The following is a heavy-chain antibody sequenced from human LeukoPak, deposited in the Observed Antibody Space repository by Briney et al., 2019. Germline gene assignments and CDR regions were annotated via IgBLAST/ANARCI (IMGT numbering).Heavy chain of an antibody. CDR2: IYHSGST. CDR1: GGSISSGGYS. V-gene: IGHV4-30-2*05. D-gene: IGHD6-13*01. CDR3: ARGLRAAAALDAFDI. J-gene: IGHJ3*02. Sequence: SETLSLTCAVSGGSISSGGYSWSWIRQPPGKGLEWIGYIYHSGSTYYNPSLKSRVTISVDTSKNQFSLELSSVTAADTAVYYCARGLRAAAALDAFDIWGQGTMVTVSS.